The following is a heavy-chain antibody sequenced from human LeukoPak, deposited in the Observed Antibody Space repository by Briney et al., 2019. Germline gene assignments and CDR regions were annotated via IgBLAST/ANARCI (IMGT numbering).Heavy chain of an antibody. Sequence: GGSLRLSCAASGFTFSSYAMSWVRQAPGEGLEWGSAISGSGGSTYYADSVKGRFTVSRDNSKNTLYLQMNSLRAEDTAVYYCAKAARDYDFWSGYSLFDYWGQGTLVTVSS. V-gene: IGHV3-23*01. D-gene: IGHD3-3*01. J-gene: IGHJ4*02. CDR1: GFTFSSYA. CDR2: ISGSGGST. CDR3: AKAARDYDFWSGYSLFDY.